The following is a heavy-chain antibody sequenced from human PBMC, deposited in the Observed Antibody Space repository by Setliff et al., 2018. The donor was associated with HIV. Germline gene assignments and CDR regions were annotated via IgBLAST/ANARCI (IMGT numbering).Heavy chain of an antibody. D-gene: IGHD6-13*01. CDR3: ARRSGAAVFYYFDY. CDR2: ICYSATT. Sequence: LSLTCTVSGGSIGSYCWSWIRQPPGKGLEWIGTICYSATTNYNPSLKNRVAISVDTSKNQFSLKLTSVTPADTAVYYCARRSGAAVFYYFDYWGQGTLVTV. CDR1: GGSIGSYC. V-gene: IGHV4-59*01. J-gene: IGHJ4*02.